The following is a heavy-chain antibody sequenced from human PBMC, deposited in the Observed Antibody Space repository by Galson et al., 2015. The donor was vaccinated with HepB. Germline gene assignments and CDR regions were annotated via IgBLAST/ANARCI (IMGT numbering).Heavy chain of an antibody. CDR1: GFTFDDYA. J-gene: IGHJ4*02. D-gene: IGHD6-13*01. V-gene: IGHV3-9*01. Sequence: SLRLSCAASGFTFDDYAMHWVRQAPGKGLEWVSGITRNSGGIAYADSVKGRFAISRDNAKNSLYLQMNSLRAEDTALYFCAKISAVGSGWSEGFDYWGQGTRVTVSS. CDR3: AKISAVGSGWSEGFDY. CDR2: ITRNSGGI.